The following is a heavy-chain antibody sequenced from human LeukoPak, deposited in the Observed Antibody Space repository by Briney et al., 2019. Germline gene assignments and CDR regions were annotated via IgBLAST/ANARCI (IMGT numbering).Heavy chain of an antibody. J-gene: IGHJ3*02. CDR3: ARGPMTTHYAFDI. CDR2: IIPIFGTA. CDR1: GGTFSSYA. D-gene: IGHD4-17*01. Sequence: SVKVSCKASGGTFSSYAISWVRQAPGQGLEWMGGIIPIFGTANYAQKFQGRVTITADKSTSTAYMELSSLRSEDTAVYYCARGPMTTHYAFDIWGQGTMVTVSS. V-gene: IGHV1-69*06.